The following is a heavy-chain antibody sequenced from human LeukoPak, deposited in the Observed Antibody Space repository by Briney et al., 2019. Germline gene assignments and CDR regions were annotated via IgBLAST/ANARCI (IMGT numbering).Heavy chain of an antibody. CDR3: AAYYCSGGSCYRNFDY. D-gene: IGHD2-15*01. CDR1: GFTFSSYG. CDR2: ISYDGSNK. Sequence: GRSLRLSCAASGFTFSSYGMHWVRQAPGKGLEWVAVISYDGSNKYYADSVKGRFTISRDNSKNTLHLQINSLRAEDTAVYYCAAYYCSGGSCYRNFDYWGQGALVTVSS. J-gene: IGHJ4*02. V-gene: IGHV3-30*03.